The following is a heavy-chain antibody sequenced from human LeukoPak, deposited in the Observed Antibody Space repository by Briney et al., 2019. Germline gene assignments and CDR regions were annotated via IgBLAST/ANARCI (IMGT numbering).Heavy chain of an antibody. J-gene: IGHJ5*02. D-gene: IGHD3-22*01. CDR3: ARGGVDSSERLGFDP. CDR1: GGSISSYY. CDR2: IYYSGST. V-gene: IGHV4-59*12. Sequence: PSETLSLTCTVSGGSISSYYWSWIRQPPGKGLEWIGYIYYSGSTNYNPSLKSRVTISVDTSKNQFSLKLSSVTAADTAVYYCARGGVDSSERLGFDPWGQGTLVTVSS.